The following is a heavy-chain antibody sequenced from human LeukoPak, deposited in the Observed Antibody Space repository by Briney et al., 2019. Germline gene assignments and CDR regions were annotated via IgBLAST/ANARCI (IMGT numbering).Heavy chain of an antibody. Sequence: SETLSLTCTVSGGSISGYYWSWIRQSPGKGLEWIGYIYYTGITAYNPSLGSRVTISVDRSNNQFSLRLTSVTAADTAVYYCAREGRSSTPGYWGQGTLVTVSS. D-gene: IGHD2-15*01. CDR2: IYYTGIT. CDR1: GGSISGYY. V-gene: IGHV4-59*01. CDR3: AREGRSSTPGY. J-gene: IGHJ4*02.